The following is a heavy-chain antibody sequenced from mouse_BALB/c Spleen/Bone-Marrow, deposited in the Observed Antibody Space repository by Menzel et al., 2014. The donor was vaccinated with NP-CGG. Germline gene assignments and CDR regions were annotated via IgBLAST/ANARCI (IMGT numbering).Heavy chain of an antibody. J-gene: IGHJ4*01. Sequence: QVQLKESGAELVRPGVSVKISCKGSGYTFTDYAMHWVKQSHAKSLEWIGVISTYYGDASYNQKFKGKATMTVDKSSSTAYTELARLTSEDSAIYYCASGNHYYAMDYWGQGTSVTVSS. CDR3: ASGNHYYAMDY. CDR1: GYTFTDYA. V-gene: IGHV1S137*01. D-gene: IGHD2-1*01. CDR2: ISTYYGDA.